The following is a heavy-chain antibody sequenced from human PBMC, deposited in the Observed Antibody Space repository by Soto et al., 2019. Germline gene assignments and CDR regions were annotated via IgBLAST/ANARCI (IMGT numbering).Heavy chain of an antibody. CDR2: ISYDGSKK. Sequence: QVQLVESGGGVVQPGRSLRLSCAASGFTFSSYGMHWVRQAPGKGLEWVARISYDGSKKVYADSVKGRFTISRDNSKDTLYLQVNSLRAEDTAVFYCAKEEYRVSSFDYWGQGTLVTVSS. V-gene: IGHV3-30*18. CDR1: GFTFSSYG. J-gene: IGHJ4*02. D-gene: IGHD3-16*02. CDR3: AKEEYRVSSFDY.